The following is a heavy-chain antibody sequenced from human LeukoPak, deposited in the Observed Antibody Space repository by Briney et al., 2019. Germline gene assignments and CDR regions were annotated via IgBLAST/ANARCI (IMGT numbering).Heavy chain of an antibody. V-gene: IGHV1-2*02. Sequence: GASVKVSCKASGYTFTGYYMHWVRQAPGQGLEWMGWINPNSGGTNYAQKFQGRVTMTRDTSITTAYMELSRLRSDDTAVYYCARSTVTIGLSVNWFDPWGQGTLVTVSS. J-gene: IGHJ5*02. CDR1: GYTFTGYY. CDR2: INPNSGGT. CDR3: ARSTVTIGLSVNWFDP. D-gene: IGHD4-17*01.